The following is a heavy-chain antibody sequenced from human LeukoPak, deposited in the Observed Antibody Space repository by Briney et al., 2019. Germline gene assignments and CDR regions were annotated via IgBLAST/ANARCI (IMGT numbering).Heavy chain of an antibody. V-gene: IGHV3-23*01. J-gene: IGHJ4*02. CDR1: GFTFGSSA. Sequence: PGGSLRLSCAASGFTFGSSAMSWVRQAPGKGPEWVSTFSRSGPDTYYADSVKGRFTIFRDNSKNTLYLQMNSIRAEDTAVYYCAKGLLGSWYYFDYWGQGTLVTVSS. D-gene: IGHD6-13*01. CDR3: AKGLLGSWYYFDY. CDR2: FSRSGPDT.